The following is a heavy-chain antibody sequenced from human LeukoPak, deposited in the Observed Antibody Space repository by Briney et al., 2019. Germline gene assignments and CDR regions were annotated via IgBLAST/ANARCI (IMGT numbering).Heavy chain of an antibody. D-gene: IGHD3-10*01. J-gene: IGHJ4*02. CDR2: MNPNSGNT. Sequence: ASVKVSCKASGYTFTSYDINWVRQATGQGLEWMGWMNPNSGNTGYAQKFQGRVTITADKSTSTAYMELSSLRSEDTAVYYCARDGGTYYYGSGSYTTLDYWGQGTLVTVSS. CDR3: ARDGGTYYYGSGSYTTLDY. CDR1: GYTFTSYD. V-gene: IGHV1-8*01.